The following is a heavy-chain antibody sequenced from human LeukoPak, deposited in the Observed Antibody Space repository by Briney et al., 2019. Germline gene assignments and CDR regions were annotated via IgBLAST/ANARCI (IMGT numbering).Heavy chain of an antibody. J-gene: IGHJ6*02. V-gene: IGHV3-53*01. Sequence: PAGSLRLSSGASGVTASSNYVSRVGQAPGKGREWVAVIYSGGSTYYADSVKGRFTISRDNSKNTLYLQMNSLRAEDTAVYYCARVAARPRYYYYYGMDVWGQGTTVTVSS. CDR1: GVTASSNY. CDR3: ARVAARPRYYYYYGMDV. D-gene: IGHD6-6*01. CDR2: IYSGGST.